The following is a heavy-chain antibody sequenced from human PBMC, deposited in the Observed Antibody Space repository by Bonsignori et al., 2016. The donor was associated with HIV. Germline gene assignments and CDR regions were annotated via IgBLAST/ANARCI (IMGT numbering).Heavy chain of an antibody. D-gene: IGHD4-17*01. CDR2: IVAGSGQT. V-gene: IGHV1-58*01. Sequence: SVKVSCKTSGFTFSNSAVQWVRLTGGQRLEWIGWIVAGSGQTNYAQNFQERVTITRDLSTTAAYMELSSLTSEDTAIYYCAADSGITVFGHWGQGTLVTVSS. CDR1: GFTFSNSA. CDR3: AADSGITVFGH. J-gene: IGHJ4*02.